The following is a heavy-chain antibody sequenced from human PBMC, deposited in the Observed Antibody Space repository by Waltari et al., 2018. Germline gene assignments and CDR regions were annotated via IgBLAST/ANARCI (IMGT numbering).Heavy chain of an antibody. CDR3: AREGYCSSTSCFHAFDI. Sequence: QVQLQESGPGLVKPSQTLSLTCTVSGGSISSGSYSWSWTRTPAGKGLEGIGRIYPSGSTNYNPSLKGRVTISVDTSKNQFSLKLSSVTAADTAVYYCAREGYCSSTSCFHAFDIWGQGTMVTVSS. D-gene: IGHD2-2*01. CDR2: IYPSGST. J-gene: IGHJ3*02. V-gene: IGHV4-61*02. CDR1: GGSISSGSYS.